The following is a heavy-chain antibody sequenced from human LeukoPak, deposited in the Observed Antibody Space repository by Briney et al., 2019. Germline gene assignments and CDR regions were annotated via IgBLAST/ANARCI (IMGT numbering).Heavy chain of an antibody. V-gene: IGHV4-59*08. D-gene: IGHD3-9*01. J-gene: IGHJ4*02. Sequence: SETLSLTCTVSGGSISSYYWSWIRQPPGKGLEWIGYIYYSGSTLCNPSLKSRVTMSLDTSKNQFSLKLSSVTAADTAIYYCARRTTYFGWRPSESPSCFDYWGQGTLVTVSS. CDR3: ARRTTYFGWRPSESPSCFDY. CDR1: GGSISSYY. CDR2: IYYSGST.